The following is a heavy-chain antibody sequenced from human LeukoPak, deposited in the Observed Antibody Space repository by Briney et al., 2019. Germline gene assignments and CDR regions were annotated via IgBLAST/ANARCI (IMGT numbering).Heavy chain of an antibody. J-gene: IGHJ4*02. Sequence: GASVKVSCKASGGTFSSYAISWVRQAPGQGLEWMGGIIPIFGTANYAQKFQGRVTITTDESTSTAYMELSSLRSEDTAEYYCARDIAAAGPFDYWGQGTLVTVSS. CDR2: IIPIFGTA. D-gene: IGHD6-13*01. V-gene: IGHV1-69*05. CDR3: ARDIAAAGPFDY. CDR1: GGTFSSYA.